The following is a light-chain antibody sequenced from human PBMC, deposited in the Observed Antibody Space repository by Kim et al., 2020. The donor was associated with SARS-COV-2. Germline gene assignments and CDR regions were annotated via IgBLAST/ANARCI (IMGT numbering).Light chain of an antibody. CDR3: QAWDSSTAI. J-gene: IGLJ2*01. Sequence: VSPRQTASITCSGDKLGDKYACWYQQKPGQSPVLVIYQDSKRPSGIPERFSGSNSGNTATLTISGTQAMDEADYYCQAWDSSTAIFGGGTKVTVL. V-gene: IGLV3-1*01. CDR2: QDS. CDR1: KLGDKY.